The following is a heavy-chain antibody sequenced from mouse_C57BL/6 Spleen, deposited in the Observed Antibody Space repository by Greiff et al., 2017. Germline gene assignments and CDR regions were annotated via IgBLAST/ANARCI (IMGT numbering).Heavy chain of an antibody. J-gene: IGHJ4*01. CDR3: ARSNKFITTVVGGPYAMDY. CDR1: GYSFTGYF. CDR2: INPYNGDT. Sequence: VQLQQSGPELVKPGDSVKISCKASGYSFTGYFMNWVMQSHGKSLEWIGRINPYNGDTFYNQKFKGKATLTVDKSSSTAHMELRSLTSEDSAVYYCARSNKFITTVVGGPYAMDYWGQGTSVTVSS. D-gene: IGHD1-1*01. V-gene: IGHV1-20*01.